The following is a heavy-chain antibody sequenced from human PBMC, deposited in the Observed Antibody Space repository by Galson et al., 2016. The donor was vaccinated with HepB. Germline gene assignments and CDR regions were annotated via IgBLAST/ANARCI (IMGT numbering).Heavy chain of an antibody. CDR3: ARPRRWPQYYYGLDV. CDR1: GFTFSTYA. J-gene: IGHJ6*02. CDR2: ISYDGSHK. Sequence: SLRLSCAASGFTFSTYAMHWVRQAPGKGLEWVAVISYDGSHKHYSDSVKGRFTISRDNSKNTLYLQMNSLGREDTAVYYCARPRRWPQYYYGLDVWGQGTTVTVSS. D-gene: IGHD5-24*01. V-gene: IGHV3-30-3*01.